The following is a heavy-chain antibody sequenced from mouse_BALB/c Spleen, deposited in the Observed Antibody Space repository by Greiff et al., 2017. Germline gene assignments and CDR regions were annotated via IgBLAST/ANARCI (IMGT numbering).Heavy chain of an antibody. J-gene: IGHJ3*01. CDR1: GYSITSDYA. Sequence: EVKLMESGPGLVKPSQSLSLTCTVTGYSITSDYAWNWIRQFPGNKLEWMGYISYSGSTSYNPSLKSRISITRDTSKNQFFLQLNSVTTEDTATYYCARRHDGYYGGFAYWGQGTLVTVSA. CDR3: ARRHDGYYGGFAY. CDR2: ISYSGST. D-gene: IGHD2-3*01. V-gene: IGHV3-2*02.